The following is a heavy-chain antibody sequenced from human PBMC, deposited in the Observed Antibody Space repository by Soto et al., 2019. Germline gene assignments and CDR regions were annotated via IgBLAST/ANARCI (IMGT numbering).Heavy chain of an antibody. CDR3: ARDPGVRGGGWFDP. D-gene: IGHD3-10*01. J-gene: IGHJ5*02. V-gene: IGHV3-21*01. CDR2: ISSSSSYI. CDR1: GFTFSSYS. Sequence: EVQLVESGGGLVKPGGSLRLSCAASGFTFSSYSMNWVRQAPGKGLEWVSSISSSSSYIYYADSVKGRFTISRDNAMNSLYLQRNSLRAEDTAVYYCARDPGVRGGGWFDPWGQGTLVTVSS.